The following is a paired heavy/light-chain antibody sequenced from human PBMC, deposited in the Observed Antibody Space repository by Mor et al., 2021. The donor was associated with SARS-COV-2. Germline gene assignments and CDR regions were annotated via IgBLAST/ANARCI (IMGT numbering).Heavy chain of an antibody. CDR3: ARIQNRYCISTSCSLSAYYYYGMDV. CDR1: GFSLSNARMG. V-gene: IGHV2-26*01. D-gene: IGHD2-2*01. CDR2: IFSNDEK. Sequence: QVTLKESGPVLVKPTETLTLTCTVSGFSLSNARMGVSWIRQPPGKALEWLAHIFSNDEKSYSTSLKSRLTISKDTSKSQVVLTMTNMDPVDTATYYCARIQNRYCISTSCSLSAYYYYGMDVWGQGTTVTVSS. J-gene: IGHJ6*02.
Light chain of an antibody. CDR2: GAS. CDR3: QQYGSSLRTLT. J-gene: IGKJ4*01. CDR1: QSVSSSY. V-gene: IGKV3-20*01. Sequence: EIVLTQSPGTLSLSPGERATLSCRASQSVSSSYLAWYQQKPGQAPRLLIYGASSRATGIPDRFSGSGSGTDFTLTISRLEPEDFAVYYCQQYGSSLRTLTFGGGTKVEIK.